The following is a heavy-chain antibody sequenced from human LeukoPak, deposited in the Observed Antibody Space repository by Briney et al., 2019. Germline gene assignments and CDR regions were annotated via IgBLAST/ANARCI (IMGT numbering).Heavy chain of an antibody. CDR1: GFTFSDYY. CDR2: ISSSGSTI. Sequence: GGSLRLSCAASGFTFSDYYMSWVRQAPGKGMEWVSYISSSGSTIYYADSVKGRFTISRDNAKNSLYLQMNSLRAEDTAVYYCARVEGNIVTTTEGYFDYWGQGTLVTVSS. V-gene: IGHV3-11*01. D-gene: IGHD5-12*01. J-gene: IGHJ4*02. CDR3: ARVEGNIVTTTEGYFDY.